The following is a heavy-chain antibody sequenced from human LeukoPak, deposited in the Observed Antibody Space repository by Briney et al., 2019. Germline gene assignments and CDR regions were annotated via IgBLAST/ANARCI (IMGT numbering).Heavy chain of an antibody. CDR3: ARDEIFGDTNWFDP. CDR1: GFTFSSYA. CDR2: ISYDGSNK. V-gene: IGHV3-30*04. J-gene: IGHJ5*02. D-gene: IGHD3-3*01. Sequence: PGRSLRLSCAASGFTFSSYAMHWVRQAPGKGLEWVAAISYDGSNKYYADSVKGRFTISRDNSKNTLYLQMNSLRAEDTAVYYCARDEIFGDTNWFDPWGQGTLVTVSS.